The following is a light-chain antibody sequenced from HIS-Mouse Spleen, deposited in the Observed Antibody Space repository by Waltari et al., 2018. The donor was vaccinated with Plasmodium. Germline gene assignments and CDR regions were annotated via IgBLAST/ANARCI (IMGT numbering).Light chain of an antibody. CDR1: SLRSYY. CDR3: NSRDSSGNHVV. CDR2: GKN. V-gene: IGLV3-19*01. Sequence: SSELTQDPAVSVALGQTVRITCQGDSLRSYYASWYQRKPAQAPVLVIYGKNNRPSGIPDRFSGSSSGNTASLTITGAQAEDEADYYCNSRDSSGNHVVFGGGTKLTVL. J-gene: IGLJ2*01.